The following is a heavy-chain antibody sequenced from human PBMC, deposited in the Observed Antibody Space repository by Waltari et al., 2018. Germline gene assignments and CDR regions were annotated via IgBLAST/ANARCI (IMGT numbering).Heavy chain of an antibody. CDR1: GGSISSHY. D-gene: IGHD6-19*01. V-gene: IGHV4-59*11. CDR2: IYYSGST. Sequence: QVQLQESGPGLVKPSETLSLTCTVSGGSISSHYWSWIRQPPGKGLEWIGYIYYSGSTKQNAALKSRVTISAGTSKNQYSLKLSSVTAADTAVYYCARVGAVSYLVSYGMDVWGQGTTVTVSS. J-gene: IGHJ6*02. CDR3: ARVGAVSYLVSYGMDV.